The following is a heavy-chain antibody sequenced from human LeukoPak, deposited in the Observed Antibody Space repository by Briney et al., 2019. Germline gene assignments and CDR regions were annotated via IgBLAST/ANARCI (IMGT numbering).Heavy chain of an antibody. V-gene: IGHV4-31*03. CDR2: IYYSGST. CDR1: GGSISSGGYY. CDR3: ARVGRRNWFDP. J-gene: IGHJ5*02. Sequence: SETLPLTCTVCGGSISSGGYYLSWIRQHPGKGLEWIGYIYYSGSTYYNPSLKSRVTISVDTSKNQFSLKLSSVTAADTAVYYCARVGRRNWFDPWGQGTLVTVSS. D-gene: IGHD1-26*01.